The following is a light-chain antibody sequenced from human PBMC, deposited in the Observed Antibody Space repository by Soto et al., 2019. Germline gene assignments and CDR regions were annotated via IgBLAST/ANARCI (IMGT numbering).Light chain of an antibody. Sequence: QSALTQPPSTSGTPGQRVTISCSGSSSNIGSNTVNWYQHLPGTAPKLLIYSNNQRPSGVPDRFSGSKSGTSASLAVSGLQSEDEADYYCAAWDASLSGYVFGTGTKVTVL. CDR1: SSNIGSNT. J-gene: IGLJ1*01. CDR2: SNN. CDR3: AAWDASLSGYV. V-gene: IGLV1-44*01.